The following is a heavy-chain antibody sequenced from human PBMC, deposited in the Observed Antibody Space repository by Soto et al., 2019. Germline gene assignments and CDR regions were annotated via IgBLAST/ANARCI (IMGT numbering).Heavy chain of an antibody. CDR2: ISAHNGNT. CDR1: GYTFTSYG. Sequence: QVHLVQSGAEVKKPGASVKVSCKASGYTFTSYGITWVRQAPGQGLEWMGWISAHNGNTDYAQKLQGRVSVPRDTSTRTAYMELRSLRSDDTAVYYCARGRYGDYWGQGALVTVSS. D-gene: IGHD1-1*01. J-gene: IGHJ4*02. CDR3: ARGRYGDY. V-gene: IGHV1-18*01.